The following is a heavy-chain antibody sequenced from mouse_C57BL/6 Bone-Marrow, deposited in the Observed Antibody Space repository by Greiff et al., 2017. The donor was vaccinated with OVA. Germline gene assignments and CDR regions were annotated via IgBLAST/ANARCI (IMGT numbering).Heavy chain of an antibody. Sequence: QVHVKQPGAELVKPGASVKVSCKASGYTFTSYWMHWVKLRPGQGLEWIGRIHPSDSDTNYNQKFKGKATLTVDKSSSTAYMQLSSLTSEDSAVYYGAIVDSSYVWDFDYWGQGTTLTVSS. CDR3: AIVDSSYVWDFDY. CDR1: GYTFTSYW. D-gene: IGHD1-1*01. V-gene: IGHV1-74*01. CDR2: IHPSDSDT. J-gene: IGHJ2*01.